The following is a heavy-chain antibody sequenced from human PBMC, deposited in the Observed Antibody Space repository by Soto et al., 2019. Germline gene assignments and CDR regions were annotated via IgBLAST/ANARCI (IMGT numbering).Heavy chain of an antibody. CDR1: GGSFSGCY. V-gene: IGHV4-34*01. CDR3: ARAWGGQLVR. Sequence: QVQLQQWGAGLLKPSETLSLTCAVYGGSFSGCYWSWIRQPPGKGLEWIGEINHSGSTNYNPSLKSRVTISVDTSKNQFSLKLSSVTAADTAVYYCARAWGGQLVRWGQGTLVTVSS. J-gene: IGHJ4*02. CDR2: INHSGST. D-gene: IGHD6-13*01.